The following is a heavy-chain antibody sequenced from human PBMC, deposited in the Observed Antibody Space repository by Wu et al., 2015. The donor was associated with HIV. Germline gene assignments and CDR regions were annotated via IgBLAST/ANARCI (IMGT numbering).Heavy chain of an antibody. V-gene: IGHV1-69*05. CDR1: GGTFSSFS. D-gene: IGHD6-13*01. Sequence: VQLVQSGVEVKKPGSSVKLSCRASGGTFSSFSINWVRQAPGQGLEWAGGIIPIFGAATYAQRFQGRATITSDESTSTAYMEVTGLRSEDTAVYYCATPREGSSWADAFDIWGQGTMVTVSS. J-gene: IGHJ3*02. CDR3: ATPREGSSWADAFDI. CDR2: IIPIFGAA.